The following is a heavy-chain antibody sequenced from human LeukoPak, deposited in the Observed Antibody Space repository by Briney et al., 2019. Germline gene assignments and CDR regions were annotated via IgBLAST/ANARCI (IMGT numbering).Heavy chain of an antibody. CDR2: GNESGGT. CDR1: GGSISSGGYY. D-gene: IGHD2-8*01. J-gene: IGHJ5*02. V-gene: IGHV4-31*03. CDR3: AKNGQSGFSFDP. Sequence: SQTLSLTCTVSGGSISSGGYYWSWIRQPPGKGLEWIGEGNESGGTKFNPSLKSRATISADTSKNQFSLKLSSVTAADTAVYYCAKNGQSGFSFDPWGQGTLVTVSS.